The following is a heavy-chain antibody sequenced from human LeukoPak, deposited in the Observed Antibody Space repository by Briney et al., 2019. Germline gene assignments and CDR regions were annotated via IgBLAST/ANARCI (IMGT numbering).Heavy chain of an antibody. CDR1: GFTFSSYW. CDR2: INSDGSST. CDR3: AKRHVSGSYFDY. V-gene: IGHV3-74*03. Sequence: GGSLRLSCAASGFTFSSYWMHWVRQAPGKGLVWVSRINSDGSSTKYADSVKGRFTISRDNAKNTLYVQMNNLRAEDTAVYYCAKRHVSGSYFDYWGQGTLVTVSS. J-gene: IGHJ4*02. D-gene: IGHD1-26*01.